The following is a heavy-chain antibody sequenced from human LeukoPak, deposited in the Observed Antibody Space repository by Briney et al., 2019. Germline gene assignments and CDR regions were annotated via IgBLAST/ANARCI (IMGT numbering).Heavy chain of an antibody. CDR3: ARTYGYYYYFLDV. V-gene: IGHV3-11*01. Sequence: GVSLRLSCAASGFAFSDHHMTWVRQAPGQGLERISYVSGDGETVYVADSVKGRFSVSRDNAKSSLYLQMDRLRVDATAVYYCARTYGYYYYFLDVWGKGTTVIVS. D-gene: IGHD3-10*01. J-gene: IGHJ6*03. CDR2: VSGDGETV. CDR1: GFAFSDHH.